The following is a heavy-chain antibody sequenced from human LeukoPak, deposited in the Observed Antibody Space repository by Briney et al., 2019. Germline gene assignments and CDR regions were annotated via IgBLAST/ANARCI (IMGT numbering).Heavy chain of an antibody. J-gene: IGHJ4*02. CDR1: RFTFSNFA. CDR2: ISGSGGST. CDR3: AKSGPYCSSTSCNYFDY. Sequence: PGGSLRPSCAASRFTFSNFAMSWVRQAPGKGLEWVSAISGSGGSTYYADSVKGRFTISRDNSKNALFLQMNSLRAEDTAVYYCAKSGPYCSSTSCNYFDYWGQGTLVTVSS. V-gene: IGHV3-23*01. D-gene: IGHD2-2*01.